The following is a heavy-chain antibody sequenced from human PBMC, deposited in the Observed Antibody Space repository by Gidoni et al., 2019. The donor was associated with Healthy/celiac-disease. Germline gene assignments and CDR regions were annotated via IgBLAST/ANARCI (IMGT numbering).Heavy chain of an antibody. CDR2: ISGSGGST. J-gene: IGHJ4*02. V-gene: IGHV3-23*01. CDR3: AKDPTTVVTPGWDY. CDR1: VFTFSSYA. Sequence: EVQLLESGGGLVQPGGSLRLSCSASVFTFSSYAMSWVRQAPGKGLGGVSAISGSGGSTYYADSVKGRFTISRDNSKNTLYLQMNSLRAEDTAVYYCAKDPTTVVTPGWDYWGQGTLVTVSS. D-gene: IGHD4-17*01.